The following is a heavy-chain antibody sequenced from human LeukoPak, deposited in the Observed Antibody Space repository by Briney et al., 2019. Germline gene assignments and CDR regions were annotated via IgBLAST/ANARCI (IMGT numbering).Heavy chain of an antibody. CDR3: AKDLRYSSGFPFGY. Sequence: PGGSLRLSCAASGFTFSGYATSWVRQAPGKGLEWVSAISGSGGSTYYADSVKGRFTISRDNSKNTLYLQMNSLRAEDTAVYYCAKDLRYSSGFPFGYWGQGTLVTVSS. CDR1: GFTFSGYA. J-gene: IGHJ4*02. V-gene: IGHV3-23*01. D-gene: IGHD6-19*01. CDR2: ISGSGGST.